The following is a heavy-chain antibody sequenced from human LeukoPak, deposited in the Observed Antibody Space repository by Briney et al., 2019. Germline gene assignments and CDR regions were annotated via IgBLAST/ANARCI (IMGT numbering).Heavy chain of an antibody. Sequence: SETLSLTCTVSGGFISSNSAYWSWIRQPPGKALEWIGNIYYSGTTYYNPSLQSRVTMSVDTSNNQFSLKLTSVTAADTAVYYCARDIGYCTNGVCYGFDYWGQGTLVTVSS. CDR2: IYYSGTT. D-gene: IGHD2-8*01. CDR3: ARDIGYCTNGVCYGFDY. CDR1: GGFISSNSAY. J-gene: IGHJ4*02. V-gene: IGHV4-39*07.